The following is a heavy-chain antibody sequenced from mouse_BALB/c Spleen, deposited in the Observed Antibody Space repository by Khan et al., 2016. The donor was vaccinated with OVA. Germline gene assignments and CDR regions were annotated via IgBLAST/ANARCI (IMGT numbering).Heavy chain of an antibody. Sequence: EVELVESGGDLVKPGGSLTLSCAASGFTFSTYGMSWVRQAPDKRLEWVATVSTGGSYTYYPDRVKGRFTISRDNAKHTLYLQMSGLRDEDTAMFYCTRLAYYYDSEGFAYWGQGTLVTVSA. CDR2: VSTGGSYT. J-gene: IGHJ3*01. CDR3: TRLAYYYDSEGFAY. CDR1: GFTFSTYG. D-gene: IGHD1-1*01. V-gene: IGHV5-6*01.